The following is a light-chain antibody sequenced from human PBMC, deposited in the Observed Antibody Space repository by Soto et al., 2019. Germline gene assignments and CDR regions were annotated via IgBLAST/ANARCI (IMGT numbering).Light chain of an antibody. CDR2: ENN. CDR3: GTWDSSLSGGM. CDR1: SSNIGKNY. Sequence: HSVLTQPPSVSAAPGQKVTISCSGSSSNIGKNYVSWYQQLPGTAPKLLIYENNKRPSGIPDRFSGSKSGTSATLGITGLQTGDEADYYCGTWDSSLSGGMFGGGTKLTVL. V-gene: IGLV1-51*02. J-gene: IGLJ3*02.